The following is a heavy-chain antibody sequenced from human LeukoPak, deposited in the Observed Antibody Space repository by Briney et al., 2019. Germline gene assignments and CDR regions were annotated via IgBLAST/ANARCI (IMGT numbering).Heavy chain of an antibody. CDR1: GFTFSSYA. J-gene: IGHJ4*02. CDR3: ARDRRYCSSTSCYGPISTPHY. V-gene: IGHV3-30-3*01. D-gene: IGHD2-2*01. CDR2: ISYDGSNK. Sequence: GGSLRLSCAASGFTFSSYAMHWVRQAPGKGLEWVAVISYDGSNKYYADSVKGRFTISRDNSKNTLYLQMNSLRAEDTAVYYCARDRRYCSSTSCYGPISTPHYWGQGTLVTVSS.